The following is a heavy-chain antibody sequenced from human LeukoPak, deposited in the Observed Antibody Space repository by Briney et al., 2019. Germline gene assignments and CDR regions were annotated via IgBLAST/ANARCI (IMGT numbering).Heavy chain of an antibody. V-gene: IGHV4-59*08. CDR1: GASVSNYY. CDR2: FHYSGST. J-gene: IGHJ4*02. CDR3: ARHHDGGPKLRLDF. Sequence: PSETLSLTCRVSGASVSNYYWSWIRQSPGKGLEWIGFFHYSGSTNYNPSLNSRVTTSIDTSMNQLSLTLVSVTAADTAVYFCARHHDGGPKLRLDFWGLGVLVTVSS. D-gene: IGHD2-15*01.